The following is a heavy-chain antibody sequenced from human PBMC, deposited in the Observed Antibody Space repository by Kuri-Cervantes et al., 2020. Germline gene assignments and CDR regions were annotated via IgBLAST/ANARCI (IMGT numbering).Heavy chain of an antibody. CDR3: ARGYSGYDGGNY. Sequence: GESLKISCAASGFTFSTYSMNWVRQAPGKGLEWVSFISSGSHYIYFADSVKGRFTISRDNAKNSLYLQMNSLRAEDTAVYYCARGYSGYDGGNYWGQGTLVTVSS. CDR2: ISSGSHYI. V-gene: IGHV3-21*01. CDR1: GFTFSTYS. D-gene: IGHD5-12*01. J-gene: IGHJ4*02.